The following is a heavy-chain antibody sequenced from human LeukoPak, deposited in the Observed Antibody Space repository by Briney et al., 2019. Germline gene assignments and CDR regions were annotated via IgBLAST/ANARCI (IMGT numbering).Heavy chain of an antibody. CDR2: IKGDESAR. D-gene: IGHD1-26*01. CDR3: ARDVVGSLDY. CDR1: GFTFSTYW. J-gene: IGHJ4*02. V-gene: IGHV3-7*01. Sequence: GGSLRLSCAASGFTFSTYWMAWVRQAPGKGLEWVANIKGDESARHQADSVKGRFTISRDNARNSFYLQMSSLRGDHTAVYYCARDVVGSLDYWGQGTLVTVSS.